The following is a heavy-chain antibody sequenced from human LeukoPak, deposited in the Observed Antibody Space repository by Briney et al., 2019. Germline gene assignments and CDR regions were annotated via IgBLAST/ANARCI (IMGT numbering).Heavy chain of an antibody. J-gene: IGHJ4*02. CDR2: INHSRGP. Sequence: SETLSLTCAVHGGSFSGFYWTWMRQSPGTGLGWIGEINHSRGPSYNPSLRSRVTISEDTSNNYFSLSLTSVTAADTAVYYCARGLGEGYPDYWGQGTLVTVSS. CDR1: GGSFSGFY. D-gene: IGHD5-24*01. V-gene: IGHV4-34*01. CDR3: ARGLGEGYPDY.